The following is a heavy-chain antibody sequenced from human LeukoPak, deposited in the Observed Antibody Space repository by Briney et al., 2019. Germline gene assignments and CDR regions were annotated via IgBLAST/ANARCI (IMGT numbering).Heavy chain of an antibody. V-gene: IGHV3-33*01. CDR1: GFTFSSYG. CDR3: ARGVGSASYYGMDV. D-gene: IGHD2-2*01. CDR2: IWYDGSNK. Sequence: GRSLRLPCAASGFTFSSYGMHWVRQAPGKGLEWVAVIWYDGSNKYYADSVKGRFTISRDKSKNTLYLQMNSLRAEDTGVYYCARGVGSASYYGMDVWGQGTTVTVSS. J-gene: IGHJ6*02.